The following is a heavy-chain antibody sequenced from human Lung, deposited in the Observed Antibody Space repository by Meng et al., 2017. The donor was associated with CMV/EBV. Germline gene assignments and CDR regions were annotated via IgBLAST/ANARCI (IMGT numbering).Heavy chain of an antibody. D-gene: IGHD4-11*01. V-gene: IGHV1-2*02. CDR3: ATPPPQHNVTCRYTYSYYDVDV. Sequence: ASXXVSXKASGYTFTGYYMHWVRQAPGQGLEWTGWINPSSGDTKLAQKFQGRVTMTRDASISTAYMELSSLRSDDTAVYYCATPPPQHNVTCRYTYSYYDVDVWGQGXTVTVSS. CDR1: GYTFTGYY. J-gene: IGHJ6*02. CDR2: INPSSGDT.